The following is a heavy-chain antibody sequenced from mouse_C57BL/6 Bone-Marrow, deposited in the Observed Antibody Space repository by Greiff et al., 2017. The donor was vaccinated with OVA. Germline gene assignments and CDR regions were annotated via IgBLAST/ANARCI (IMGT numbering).Heavy chain of an antibody. D-gene: IGHD1-1*01. CDR3: TRGSSSYYAMDY. J-gene: IGHJ4*01. Sequence: VQVVESGAELVRPGASVTLSCKASGYTFTDYEMHWVKQTPVHGLEWIGAIDPETGGTAYNQSFKGKAILTADKSSSTAYMELLSLTSEDSAVYYCTRGSSSYYAMDYWGQGTSVTVSS. V-gene: IGHV1-15*01. CDR1: GYTFTDYE. CDR2: IDPETGGT.